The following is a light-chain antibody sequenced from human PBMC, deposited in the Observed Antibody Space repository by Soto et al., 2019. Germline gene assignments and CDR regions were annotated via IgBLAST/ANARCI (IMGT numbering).Light chain of an antibody. V-gene: IGLV2-11*01. Sequence: QSVLTQPRSVSGSPGQSVTIPCTGTSSDVGGYNYVSWYQQHPGKAPKLMIYDVNKRPSGVPDRFSGSKSGKTASLTISGLQAEDEADYYCCSYAGRYTSVFGTGTKVTVL. CDR2: DVN. CDR3: CSYAGRYTSV. CDR1: SSDVGGYNY. J-gene: IGLJ1*01.